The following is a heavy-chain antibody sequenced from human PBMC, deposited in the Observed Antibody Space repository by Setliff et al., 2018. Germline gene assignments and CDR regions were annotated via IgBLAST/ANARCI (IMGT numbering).Heavy chain of an antibody. J-gene: IGHJ6*02. CDR2: INHSGST. D-gene: IGHD2-2*02. CDR1: GDSISSSNW. V-gene: IGHV4-4*02. CDR3: ARDRQYCSSTSCYTSYFYYYAMDI. Sequence: LSLTCAVSGDSISSSNWWNWVRQPPGKGLEWIGEINHSGSTNYNPSLKSRVTISLDTSRNQVSLKLSSVTAADTAVYYCARDRQYCSSTSCYTSYFYYYAMDIWGQGTTVTVSS.